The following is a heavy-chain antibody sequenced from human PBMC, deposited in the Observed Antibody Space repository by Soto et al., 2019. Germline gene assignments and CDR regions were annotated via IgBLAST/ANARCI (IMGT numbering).Heavy chain of an antibody. J-gene: IGHJ4*02. D-gene: IGHD3-22*01. CDR1: GYTFTSYS. CDR2: INTGNGDT. CDR3: ARAHYYYDPGDSHFPANF. V-gene: IGHV1-3*04. Sequence: ASVKVSCKASGYTFTSYSIHWVRQAPGQRLEGMGWINTGNGDTKYSQKFQGRVTFARDTFTNTAYMDLSSLISEDTAVYYCARAHYYYDPGDSHFPANFWGQGTLVTVSS.